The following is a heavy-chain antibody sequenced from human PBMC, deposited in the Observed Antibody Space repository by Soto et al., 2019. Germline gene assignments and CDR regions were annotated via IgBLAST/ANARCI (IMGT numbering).Heavy chain of an antibody. J-gene: IGHJ4*02. D-gene: IGHD3-10*01. Sequence: GSVKVSCKASGYTFTSYAMHCVRQAPGQSLEWMGWINPDNGHTKYSQNFQGRVTITRDTSASTAYMELSSLRSEDTTVYYCARGDLYGSFDYWGQGTLVTVSS. CDR3: ARGDLYGSFDY. CDR2: INPDNGHT. V-gene: IGHV1-3*01. CDR1: GYTFTSYA.